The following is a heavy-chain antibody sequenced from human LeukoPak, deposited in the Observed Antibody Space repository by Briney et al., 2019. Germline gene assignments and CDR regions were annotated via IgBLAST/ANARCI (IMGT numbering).Heavy chain of an antibody. CDR3: ARVSRRSYYDSSGYNDY. CDR2: INHSGST. V-gene: IGHV4-34*01. D-gene: IGHD3-22*01. J-gene: IGHJ4*02. Sequence: PSETLSLTCAVYGGSFSGYYWSWICQPPGKGLEWIGEINHSGSTNYNPSLKSRVTISVDTSKNQFSLKLSSVTAADTAVYYCARVSRRSYYDSSGYNDYWGQGTLVTVSS. CDR1: GGSFSGYY.